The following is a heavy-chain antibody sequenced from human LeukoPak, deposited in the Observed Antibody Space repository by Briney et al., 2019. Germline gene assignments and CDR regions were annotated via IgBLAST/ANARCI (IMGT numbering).Heavy chain of an antibody. D-gene: IGHD1-1*01. CDR3: ARRMGSKLTKYDAFDL. CDR2: INPNSGGT. Sequence: ASVKVSCKASEYTFMDYYIQWVRQAPGQGLEWMGWINPNSGGTTPSQKFQDRVTLTTDTSVSTVYMELTWLTSDDTAVYYCARRMGSKLTKYDAFDLWGQGTLVTVS. V-gene: IGHV1-2*02. J-gene: IGHJ3*01. CDR1: EYTFMDYY.